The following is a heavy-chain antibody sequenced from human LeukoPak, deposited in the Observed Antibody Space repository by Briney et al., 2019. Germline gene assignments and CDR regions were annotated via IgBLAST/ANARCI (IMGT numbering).Heavy chain of an antibody. Sequence: GGALRLSCAASGFTFRSYGMHWVRQAPGKGLEWVAFIRYDGSNKYYADSVKGRFTISRDNAKNSLYLQMNSLRAEDTAVYYCARIDSKGYYYYYMDVWGKGTTVTVSS. D-gene: IGHD3-3*01. CDR1: GFTFRSYG. CDR3: ARIDSKGYYYYYMDV. CDR2: IRYDGSNK. J-gene: IGHJ6*03. V-gene: IGHV3-30*02.